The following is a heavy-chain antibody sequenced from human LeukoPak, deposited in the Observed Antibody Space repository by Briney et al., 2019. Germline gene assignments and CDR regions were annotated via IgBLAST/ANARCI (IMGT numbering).Heavy chain of an antibody. D-gene: IGHD2-15*01. J-gene: IGHJ6*02. CDR3: ARDCSGGSCYQRYYYGMDV. CDR1: GYTFTSYG. V-gene: IGHV1-18*01. CDR2: ISAYNGNT. Sequence: GASVKVSCKASGYTFTSYGISWVRQAPGQGLEWMEWISAYNGNTNYAQKLQGRVTMTTDTSTSTAYMELRSLRSDDTAVYYCARDCSGGSCYQRYYYGMDVWGQGTTVTVSS.